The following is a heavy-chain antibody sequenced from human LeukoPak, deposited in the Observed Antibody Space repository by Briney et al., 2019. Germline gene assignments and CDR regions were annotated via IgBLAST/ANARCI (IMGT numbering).Heavy chain of an antibody. CDR1: GFTFSDYY. D-gene: IGHD2-15*01. CDR3: ARVVAATAQADY. V-gene: IGHV3-11*01. CDR2: ISSSGSTI. J-gene: IGHJ4*02. Sequence: GGSLRLSCAASGFTFSDYYMSWIRQAPGKGLEWVSYISSSGSTIYYADSVKGRFTVSRDNAKNSLYLQMNSLRAEDTAVYYCARVVAATAQADYWGQGTLVTVSS.